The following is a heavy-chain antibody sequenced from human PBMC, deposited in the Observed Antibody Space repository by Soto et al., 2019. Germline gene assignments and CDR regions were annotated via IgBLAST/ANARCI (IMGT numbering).Heavy chain of an antibody. CDR3: ARHPSTLYYNYMDV. Sequence: QLQLQESGPGLVKPSETLSLICIVSGGSISSSSYCWGWIRQPPGKGLEWIGSIYYSGNTYYNPSLKSRVTISVDTSKNQFSLKLSSVTAADTAVYYCARHPSTLYYNYMDVWGKGTTVTVSS. D-gene: IGHD2-2*01. V-gene: IGHV4-39*01. CDR1: GGSISSSSYC. CDR2: IYYSGNT. J-gene: IGHJ6*03.